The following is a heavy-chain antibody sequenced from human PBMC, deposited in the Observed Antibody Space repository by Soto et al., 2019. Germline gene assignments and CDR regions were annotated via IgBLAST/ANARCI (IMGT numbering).Heavy chain of an antibody. D-gene: IGHD3-10*01. Sequence: SETLSLTCTVSGGSISSGDYYWSWIRQPPGKGLEWIGYIYYSGSTYYNPSLKSRVTISVDTSKNQFSLKLSSVTAADTAVYYWARVDYYGSGSYLFDIWGQGTMVTVSS. CDR3: ARVDYYGSGSYLFDI. CDR2: IYYSGST. J-gene: IGHJ3*02. V-gene: IGHV4-30-4*01. CDR1: GGSISSGDYY.